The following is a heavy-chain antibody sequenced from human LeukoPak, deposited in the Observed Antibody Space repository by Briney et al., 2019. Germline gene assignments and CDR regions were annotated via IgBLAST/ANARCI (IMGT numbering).Heavy chain of an antibody. D-gene: IGHD3-10*01. CDR2: ISGSGGST. J-gene: IGHJ4*02. CDR1: GFTFSSYA. V-gene: IGHV3-23*01. CDR3: AKDPIIDCYGSGSNFDY. Sequence: PGGSPRLSCAASGFTFSSYAMSWVRQAPGKGLKWVSAISGSGGSTYYADSVKGRFTISRDNSKHTLYLQMNSLRAEDTAVYYCAKDPIIDCYGSGSNFDYWGQGTLVTVSS.